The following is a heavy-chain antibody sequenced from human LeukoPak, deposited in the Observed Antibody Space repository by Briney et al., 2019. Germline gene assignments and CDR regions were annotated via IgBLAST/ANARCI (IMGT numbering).Heavy chain of an antibody. V-gene: IGHV1-2*02. D-gene: IGHD2-2*01. CDR1: RNIFTGYF. CDR3: AREPPYTGHCDITTCDVSRFDL. CDR2: INPKNGGT. Sequence: ASVKVSCKASRNIFTGYFIHWVRQAPGQGLEWMGWINPKNGGTNPAEKFQGRVTMTRDTSLSTAFMELIGLTSDDTAVYFCAREPPYTGHCDITTCDVSRFDLWGQGTLVTVSS. J-gene: IGHJ4*02.